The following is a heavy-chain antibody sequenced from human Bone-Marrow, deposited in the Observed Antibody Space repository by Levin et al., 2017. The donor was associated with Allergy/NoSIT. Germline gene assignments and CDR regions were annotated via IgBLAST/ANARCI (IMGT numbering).Heavy chain of an antibody. CDR2: INPKNGDT. CDR1: GYTFTGYY. D-gene: IGHD2-15*01. CDR3: ARSAGRIEDLRHPHF. Sequence: GGSLRLSCRASGYTFTGYYIHWVRQAPGQGLDWMAWINPKNGDTHYAEKFQGRVTLTRDTSTSTAYMEVNTLRSDDTAVYYCARSAGRIEDLRHPHFWGQGTLIIVSS. V-gene: IGHV1-2*02. J-gene: IGHJ4*02.